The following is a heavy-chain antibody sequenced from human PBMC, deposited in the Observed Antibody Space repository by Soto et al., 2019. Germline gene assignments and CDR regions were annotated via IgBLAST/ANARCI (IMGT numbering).Heavy chain of an antibody. CDR1: GYTFTSYD. D-gene: IGHD3-22*01. CDR3: ARVPQHYYDSSRYYVDLFDY. Sequence: QVQLVQSGAEVKKPGASVKVSCKASGYTFTSYDINWVRQATGQGLEWMGWMNPNTGNTGDAQKFQGRVTITRNTSGSTAYMELRSLRSEDTAVYYCARVPQHYYDSSRYYVDLFDYWGQGTLVTVSS. J-gene: IGHJ4*02. CDR2: MNPNTGNT. V-gene: IGHV1-8*01.